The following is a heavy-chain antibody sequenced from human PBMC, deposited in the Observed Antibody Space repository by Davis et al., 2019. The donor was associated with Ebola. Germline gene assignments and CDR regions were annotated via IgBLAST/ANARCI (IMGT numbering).Heavy chain of an antibody. Sequence: MPSETLSLTCTVSGGSISIYYWIWIRQPPGKGLEWIGYIYYSGSTNYNPSLKSRVTISVDTSKNQFSLKLSSVTAADTAVYYCARGVYSYGAQYYFDYWGQGTLVTVSS. J-gene: IGHJ4*02. CDR1: GGSISIYY. V-gene: IGHV4-59*01. CDR3: ARGVYSYGAQYYFDY. D-gene: IGHD5-18*01. CDR2: IYYSGST.